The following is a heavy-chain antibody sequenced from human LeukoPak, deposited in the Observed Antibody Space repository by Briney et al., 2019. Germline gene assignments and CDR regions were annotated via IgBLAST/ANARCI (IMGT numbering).Heavy chain of an antibody. J-gene: IGHJ4*02. CDR1: GYTFTSYY. D-gene: IGHD3-10*01. CDR3: ATEGSYYNVFNY. V-gene: IGHV1-46*01. Sequence: ASVKVSCKASGYTFTSYYMHWVRQAPGQGLEWMGIINPSGGSTSYAQKFQGRVTMTEDTSTDTGCMELSSLRSEDTAVYYCATEGSYYNVFNYWGQGTLVSVSS. CDR2: INPSGGST.